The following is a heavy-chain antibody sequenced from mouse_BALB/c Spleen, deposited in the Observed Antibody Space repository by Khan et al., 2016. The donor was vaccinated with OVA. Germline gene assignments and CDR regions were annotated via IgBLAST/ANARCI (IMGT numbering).Heavy chain of an antibody. V-gene: IGHV3-2*02. CDR1: GYSITSDYA. Sequence: EVQLQESGPGLVKPSQSLSLTCTVTGYSITSDYAWNWIRQFPGNKLEWMGYISYSGRTSYNPSLKSRISITRETSKNQFFLQLNSVTTEYTATYYCARSVTITTVVATDFDYWGQGTTLTVSS. J-gene: IGHJ2*01. CDR3: ARSVTITTVVATDFDY. CDR2: ISYSGRT. D-gene: IGHD1-1*01.